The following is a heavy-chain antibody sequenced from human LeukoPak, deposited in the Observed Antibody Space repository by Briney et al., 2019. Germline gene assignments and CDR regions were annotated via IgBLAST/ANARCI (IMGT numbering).Heavy chain of an antibody. Sequence: ASVKVSCKASGYTFTSYGISWVRQAPGQGLEWMGWISAYNGNTNYAQKLQGRVTMTTDTSTSTAYMELGSLRSDDTAVYYCATRSQGNYYGMDVWGQGTTVTVSS. CDR1: GYTFTSYG. CDR3: ATRSQGNYYGMDV. D-gene: IGHD3-10*01. J-gene: IGHJ6*02. CDR2: ISAYNGNT. V-gene: IGHV1-18*01.